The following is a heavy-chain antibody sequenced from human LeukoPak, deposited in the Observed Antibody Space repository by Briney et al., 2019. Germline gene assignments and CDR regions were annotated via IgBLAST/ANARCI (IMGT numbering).Heavy chain of an antibody. CDR2: IKSKTDGGTT. D-gene: IGHD3-10*01. Sequence: GGSLRLSCAASGFTLNNAWMSCVRQAPGKGREWVGRIKSKTDGGTTDYAAPVKGRFTISRDDSKNTLYLQMNSLKTEDTAVYYCIVYYYGPGISDYWGQGTLVTVSS. J-gene: IGHJ4*02. CDR3: IVYYYGPGISDY. V-gene: IGHV3-15*01. CDR1: GFTLNNAW.